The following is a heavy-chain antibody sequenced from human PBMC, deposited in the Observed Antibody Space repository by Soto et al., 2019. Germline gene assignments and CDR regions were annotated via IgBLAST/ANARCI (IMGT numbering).Heavy chain of an antibody. CDR1: GFAFSNYE. V-gene: IGHV3-48*03. CDR3: ARESFSASPNFFDY. J-gene: IGHJ4*02. Sequence: LRLSCAASGFAFSNYEMNWVRQAPGKGLEWVSYISLSGSTIYYADSVKGRFTISRDDAKNSLYLQMDSLRADGTAVYYCARESFSASPNFFDYWGQGTLVTVSS. D-gene: IGHD3-3*02. CDR2: ISLSGSTI.